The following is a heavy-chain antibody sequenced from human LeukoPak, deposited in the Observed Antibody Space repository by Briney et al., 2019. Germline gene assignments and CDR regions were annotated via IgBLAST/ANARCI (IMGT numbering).Heavy chain of an antibody. CDR1: GFTFTIYA. J-gene: IGHJ3*02. D-gene: IGHD1-26*01. V-gene: IGHV3-23*01. CDR3: AKDRGSGSSPTWFDAFDI. CDR2: IYGSGQTT. Sequence: PGGSLRLSCAASGFTFTIYAMTWVRQAPGKGLEWVSGIYGSGQTTYYADSVKGRFTISRDNSKNTLYLQMSSLRLGDTAVYYCAKDRGSGSSPTWFDAFDIWGRGTMVTVSS.